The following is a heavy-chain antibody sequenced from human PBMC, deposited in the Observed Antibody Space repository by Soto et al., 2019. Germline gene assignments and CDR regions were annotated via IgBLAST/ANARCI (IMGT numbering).Heavy chain of an antibody. CDR3: AKDLKVAPDDP. V-gene: IGHV3-30*18. Sequence: GGSLRLSCAASGFTFSSYGMHWVRQAPGKGLEWVAVISYDGSNKYYADSVKGRFTISRDNSKNTLYLQMNSLRAEDTAVYYCAKDLKVAPDDPWGQGTLVTVSS. CDR1: GFTFSSYG. D-gene: IGHD2-15*01. J-gene: IGHJ5*02. CDR2: ISYDGSNK.